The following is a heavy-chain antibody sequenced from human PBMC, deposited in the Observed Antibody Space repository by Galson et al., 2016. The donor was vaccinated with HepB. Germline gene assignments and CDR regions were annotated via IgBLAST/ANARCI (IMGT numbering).Heavy chain of an antibody. D-gene: IGHD2-21*02. CDR1: GFTFNIYA. J-gene: IGHJ4*02. CDR2: IAGSGAPT. Sequence: SLRLSCAASGFTFNIYAMSWVRQAPGKGLEWVAAIAGSGAPTNYADSVKGRFTISRDNSKNTLYLQMNSLRAEDTAVYYCAKGLPNCGGDCYADWGQGTLVTVSS. CDR3: AKGLPNCGGDCYAD. V-gene: IGHV3-23*01.